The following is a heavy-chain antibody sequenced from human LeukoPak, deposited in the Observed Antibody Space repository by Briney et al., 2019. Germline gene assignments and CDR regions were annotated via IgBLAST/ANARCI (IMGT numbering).Heavy chain of an antibody. CDR3: ARDPPDSSSWYPNWFDP. CDR1: GYTFTGYY. D-gene: IGHD6-13*01. V-gene: IGHV1-2*02. J-gene: IGHJ5*02. Sequence: ASVKVSCKASGYTFTGYYIHWVRQAPGQGLEWMGWINPNSGGTNYAQKFQGRVTMTRDTSISTAYMELSRLRSDDTAVYYCARDPPDSSSWYPNWFDPWGQGTLVTVSS. CDR2: INPNSGGT.